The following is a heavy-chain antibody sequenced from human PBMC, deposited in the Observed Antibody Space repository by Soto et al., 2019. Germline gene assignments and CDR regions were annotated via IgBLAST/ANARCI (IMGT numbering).Heavy chain of an antibody. J-gene: IGHJ5*02. Sequence: PGESLKNSWKGSGYSFTNYWIGWVRQMPGKGLEWMGTIYLGDSDTRYSPSFQGRVTISADKSISAAYLQWGSLKASDTAMYYCARAKVCNAGFFAITLFARSGQRTLVTVSS. CDR3: ARAKVCNAGFFAITLFAR. CDR2: IYLGDSDT. D-gene: IGHD2-15*01. CDR1: GYSFTNYW. V-gene: IGHV5-51*01.